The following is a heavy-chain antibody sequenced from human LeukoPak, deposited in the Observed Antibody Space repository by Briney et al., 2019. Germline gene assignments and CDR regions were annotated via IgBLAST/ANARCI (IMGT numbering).Heavy chain of an antibody. D-gene: IGHD2-15*01. V-gene: IGHV3-21*01. CDR1: GFTFSIFA. Sequence: PGGSLRLSCAASGFTFSIFAMHWVRQSPGKGLEWVSSITGSGPYILYADSVKRRFTISRDNAKNSLFLQMTSLRAEDTAVYYCAREVTPYYWGQGTLVTVSS. CDR2: ITGSGPYI. J-gene: IGHJ4*02. CDR3: AREVTPYY.